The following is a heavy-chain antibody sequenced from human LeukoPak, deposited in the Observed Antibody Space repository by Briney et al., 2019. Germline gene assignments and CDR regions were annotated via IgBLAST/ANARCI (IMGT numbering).Heavy chain of an antibody. CDR1: GGSISSSSYY. CDR2: IYYSGST. J-gene: IGHJ4*02. D-gene: IGHD2-15*01. V-gene: IGHV4-39*01. CDR3: ARQAGYCSGGSCYSHY. Sequence: PSETLSLTCTVSGGSISSSSYYWGWIRQPPGKGLEWIGSIYYSGSTYYNPSLKSRVTISVDTSKNQFSLKLSSVTAADTAVYYCARQAGYCSGGSCYSHYWGQGTLVTVSS.